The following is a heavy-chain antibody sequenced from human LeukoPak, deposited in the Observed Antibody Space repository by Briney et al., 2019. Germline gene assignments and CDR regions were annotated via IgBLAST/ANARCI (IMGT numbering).Heavy chain of an antibody. CDR1: GYTFTSYY. J-gene: IGHJ3*02. V-gene: IGHV1-46*01. Sequence: GASVKVSCKASGYTFTSYYMHWVRQAPGQGLEWMGIVNPSGGSTSYAQKFQGRVTMTRDTSISTAYMELSRLRSDDTAVYYCARRPGQWEPPDAFDIWGQGTMVTVSS. CDR2: VNPSGGST. CDR3: ARRPGQWEPPDAFDI. D-gene: IGHD1-26*01.